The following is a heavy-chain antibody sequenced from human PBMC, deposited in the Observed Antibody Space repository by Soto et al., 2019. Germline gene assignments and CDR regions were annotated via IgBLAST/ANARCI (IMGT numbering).Heavy chain of an antibody. CDR1: GFTFSSYS. CDR3: ARVLVRFWSGSEPLDV. D-gene: IGHD3-3*01. CDR2: ISSSSSTI. V-gene: IGHV3-48*02. Sequence: EVQLVESGGGLVQPGWSLRLSCAASGFTFSSYSMNWVRQAPGKGLEWVSYISSSSSTIYYADSVKGRFTISRDNAKNSLYLQMNRLRDEATAVYYCARVLVRFWSGSEPLDVWGQGTTVTVSS. J-gene: IGHJ6*02.